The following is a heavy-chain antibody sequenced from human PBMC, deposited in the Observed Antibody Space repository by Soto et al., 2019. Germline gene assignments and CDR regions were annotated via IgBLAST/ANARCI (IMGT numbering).Heavy chain of an antibody. Sequence: SETLSLTCAVSGGSINIDNWWSWVRQSPGKGLEWIAEIYYSGSTNYNPSLESRVTISVDKSKNQFSLNLGSVTAADTAVYYCARGRYDFWSGYYNVHYYYMDGWGKGTTVTVSS. J-gene: IGHJ6*03. V-gene: IGHV4-4*02. CDR3: ARGRYDFWSGYYNVHYYYMDG. CDR2: IYYSGST. CDR1: GGSINIDNW. D-gene: IGHD3-3*01.